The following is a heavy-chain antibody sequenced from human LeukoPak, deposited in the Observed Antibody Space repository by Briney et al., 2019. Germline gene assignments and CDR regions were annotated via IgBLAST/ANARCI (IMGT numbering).Heavy chain of an antibody. Sequence: SGTLSLTCAVSGDSISSSNWWSWVRQPPGKGPEWIGEVHHSGGTNYNPSLKSRVTISADRSNNRFSLSLNSVTAADTAVFYCARGEEYGSGTVHFDYWGQGILVTVSS. CDR1: GDSISSSNW. D-gene: IGHD3-10*01. CDR2: VHHSGGT. CDR3: ARGEEYGSGTVHFDY. J-gene: IGHJ4*02. V-gene: IGHV4-4*02.